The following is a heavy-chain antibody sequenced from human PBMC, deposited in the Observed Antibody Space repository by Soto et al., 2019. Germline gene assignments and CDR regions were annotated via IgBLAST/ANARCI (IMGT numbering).Heavy chain of an antibody. Sequence: ASVKVSCKASGGTFSSYSISWVRQAPGQGLEWMGRIIPILGIANYAQKFQGRVTITADKSTSTAYMELSSLRSEDTAVYYCARDCGASGYCSGGSRLVLWGQGTLVTVSS. CDR2: IIPILGIA. CDR1: GGTFSSYS. V-gene: IGHV1-69*04. J-gene: IGHJ4*02. D-gene: IGHD2-15*01. CDR3: ARDCGASGYCSGGSRLVL.